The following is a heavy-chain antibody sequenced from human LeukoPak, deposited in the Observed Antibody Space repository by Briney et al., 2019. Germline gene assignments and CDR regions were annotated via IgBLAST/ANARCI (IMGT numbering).Heavy chain of an antibody. CDR1: GFTFSSYS. J-gene: IGHJ3*02. CDR2: ISSSSSYI. D-gene: IGHD1-1*01. Sequence: PGGSLRLSCAASGFTFSSYSMNWVRQAPGEGLEWVSSISSSSSYIYYADSVKGRFTISRDNAKNSLYLQMNSLRAEDTAVYYCARDFGSFTTGTTEEGGGAFDIWGQGTMVTVSS. V-gene: IGHV3-21*01. CDR3: ARDFGSFTTGTTEEGGGAFDI.